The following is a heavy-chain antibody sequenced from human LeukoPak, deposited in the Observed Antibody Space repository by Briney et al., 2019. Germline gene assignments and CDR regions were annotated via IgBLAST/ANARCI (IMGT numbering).Heavy chain of an antibody. Sequence: GASVKVSCKASGYTFTSYGISWVRQAPGQGLEWMGWISAYNGNTNYAQKLQGRVTMTTDTSTSTAYMELRSLRSDDTAVYYCARDYYDYVWGSYRSYAFDIWGQGTMVTVSS. CDR3: ARDYYDYVWGSYRSYAFDI. CDR1: GYTFTSYG. V-gene: IGHV1-18*01. D-gene: IGHD3-16*02. CDR2: ISAYNGNT. J-gene: IGHJ3*02.